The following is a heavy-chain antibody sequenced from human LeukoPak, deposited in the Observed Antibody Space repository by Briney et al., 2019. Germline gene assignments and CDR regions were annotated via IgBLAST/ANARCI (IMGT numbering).Heavy chain of an antibody. CDR1: GFTFSSYW. Sequence: GGSLRLSCAASGFTFSSYWMSWVRQAPGKGLDWVANIKQDGSEKYYVDSVKGRFTISRDNAKNSLYLQMNSLRAEDTAVYYCARETGIAAAGTPFPYYYYYMDVWGKGTTVTVSS. V-gene: IGHV3-7*01. J-gene: IGHJ6*03. D-gene: IGHD6-13*01. CDR2: IKQDGSEK. CDR3: ARETGIAAAGTPFPYYYYYMDV.